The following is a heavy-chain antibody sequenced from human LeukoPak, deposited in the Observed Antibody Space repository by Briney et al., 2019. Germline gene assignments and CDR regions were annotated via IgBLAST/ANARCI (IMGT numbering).Heavy chain of an antibody. CDR3: ASSIAAAGMKYR. CDR2: IYYSGST. D-gene: IGHD6-13*01. V-gene: IGHV4-30-4*08. CDR1: TFRDFY. J-gene: IGHJ4*02. Sequence: TFRDFYMSWIRQPPGKGLEWIGYIYYSGSTYYNPSLKSRVTISVDTSKNQFSLKLSSVTAADTAVYYCASSIAAAGMKYRWGQGTLVTVSS.